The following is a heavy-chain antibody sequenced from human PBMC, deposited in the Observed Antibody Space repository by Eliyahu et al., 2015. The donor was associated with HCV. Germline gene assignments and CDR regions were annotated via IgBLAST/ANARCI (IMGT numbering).Heavy chain of an antibody. Sequence: EVQLVESGGGLVKPGGSLRXSXAASGFXFXXXSXNWVRQAPGKGLEWVSSISSSSSYIYYADSVKGRFTISRDNAKNSLYLQMNSLRAEDTAVYYCASAGVYCSGGSCLGGMDVWGQGTTVTVSS. V-gene: IGHV3-21*01. CDR2: ISSSSSYI. CDR3: ASAGVYCSGGSCLGGMDV. J-gene: IGHJ6*02. D-gene: IGHD2-15*01. CDR1: GFXFXXXS.